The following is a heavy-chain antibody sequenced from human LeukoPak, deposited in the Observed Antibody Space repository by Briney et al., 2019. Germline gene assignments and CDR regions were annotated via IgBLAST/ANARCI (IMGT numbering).Heavy chain of an antibody. J-gene: IGHJ4*02. CDR2: INAGNGNT. D-gene: IGHD6-19*01. CDR1: GYTFTSYA. Sequence: GASVKVSCKASGYTFTSYAMHWVRQAPGQRLEWMGWINAGNGNTKYSQEFQGRVTITRDTSASTAYMELSSLRSEDMAVYYCAVSGYSSGWSSSGFAFDYWGQGTLVTVSS. V-gene: IGHV1-3*03. CDR3: AVSGYSSGWSSSGFAFDY.